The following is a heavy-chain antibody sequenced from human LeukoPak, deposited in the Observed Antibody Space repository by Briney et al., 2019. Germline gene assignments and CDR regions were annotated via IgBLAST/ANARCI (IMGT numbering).Heavy chain of an antibody. V-gene: IGHV3-48*01. CDR1: GFTFSSYG. J-gene: IGHJ4*02. D-gene: IGHD5-18*01. CDR3: ARDKTRGLGYSYSKSGNYFDY. Sequence: RGSLRLSCAASGFTFSSYGMTWVRQAPGKGLEWVSYISSSGSTIYYADSVKGRFTISRDNAKNSLYLQMNSLRAEDTAVYSCARDKTRGLGYSYSKSGNYFDYWGQGTLVTVSS. CDR2: ISSSGSTI.